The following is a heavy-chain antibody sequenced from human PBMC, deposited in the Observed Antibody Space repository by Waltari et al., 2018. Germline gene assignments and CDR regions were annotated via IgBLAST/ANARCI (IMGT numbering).Heavy chain of an antibody. CDR3: ARDSEYYYGMDV. CDR2: ITSSGSTI. Sequence: EGQLVESGGGLVQPGGSLRLYCAASGFAFRSYEMNWVRQAPGKGLEWMSYITSSGSTIYYADSVKGRFTISRDNAKNSLYLQMNSLRAEDTAVYFCARDSEYYYGMDVWGQGTTVLVSS. V-gene: IGHV3-48*03. J-gene: IGHJ6*02. CDR1: GFAFRSYE. D-gene: IGHD3-10*01.